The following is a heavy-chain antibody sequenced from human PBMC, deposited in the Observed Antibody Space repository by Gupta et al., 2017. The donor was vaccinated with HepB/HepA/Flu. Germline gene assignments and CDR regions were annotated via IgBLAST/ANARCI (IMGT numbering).Heavy chain of an antibody. CDR1: GFTFSNYG. J-gene: IGHJ6*03. CDR2: IWYDGSNK. CDR3: ARYGVYYYYMDV. V-gene: IGHV3-33*01. D-gene: IGHD2-8*01. Sequence: QVQLVESGGGVVQPGRSLRLSCAASGFTFSNYGMHWVRQAPGKGLEWVAVIWYDGSNKYYADSVKGRFTISRDNSKNTLYLQMNSLRAEDTAVYYCARYGVYYYYMDVWGKGTTVTVSS.